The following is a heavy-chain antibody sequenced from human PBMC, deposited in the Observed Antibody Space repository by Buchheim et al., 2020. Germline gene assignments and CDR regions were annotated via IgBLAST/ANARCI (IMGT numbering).Heavy chain of an antibody. CDR2: ISSSGSTI. V-gene: IGHV3-48*03. CDR3: ASNGDYRDYYYYYGMDV. Sequence: EVQLVESGGGLVQPGGSLRLSCAASGFTFSSYEMNWVRQAPGKGLEWVSYISSSGSTIYYADSVKGRFTISRDNAKNSLYLQMNSLRAEDTAVYYCASNGDYRDYYYYYGMDVWGQGTT. CDR1: GFTFSSYE. J-gene: IGHJ6*01. D-gene: IGHD4-17*01.